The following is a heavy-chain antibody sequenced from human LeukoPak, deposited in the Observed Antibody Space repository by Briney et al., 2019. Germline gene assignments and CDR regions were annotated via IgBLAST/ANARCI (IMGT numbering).Heavy chain of an antibody. D-gene: IGHD6-19*01. Sequence: SETLSLTCTVSGGSISSSSYYWGWIRQPPGKGLEWIGNIYYSGTTYYNPSLKSRVTISVDTSNNQFSLKLSSVTAADTAVYYCAREGGQWLERSFDHWGQGTLVTVSS. CDR2: IYYSGTT. J-gene: IGHJ4*02. V-gene: IGHV4-39*07. CDR1: GGSISSSSYY. CDR3: AREGGQWLERSFDH.